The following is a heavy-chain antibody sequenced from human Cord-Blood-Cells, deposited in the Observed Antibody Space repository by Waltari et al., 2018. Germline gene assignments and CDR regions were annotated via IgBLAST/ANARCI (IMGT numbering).Heavy chain of an antibody. CDR2: MSWNSGSI. CDR3: AKDAYSSSYWYFDL. D-gene: IGHD6-6*01. J-gene: IGHJ2*01. CDR1: GFPFDDYA. V-gene: IGHV3-9*01. Sequence: EVQLVESGGGLVQPGRSLRLSCAASGFPFDDYAMHWVRHAPGKGLEWVSGMSWNSGSIGYADSLKGRFTISRDNAKNSLYLQMNSLRAEDTALYYCAKDAYSSSYWYFDLWGRGTLVTVSS.